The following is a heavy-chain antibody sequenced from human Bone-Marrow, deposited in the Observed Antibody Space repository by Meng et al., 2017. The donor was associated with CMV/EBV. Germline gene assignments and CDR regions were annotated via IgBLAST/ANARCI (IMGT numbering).Heavy chain of an antibody. V-gene: IGHV3-23*01. CDR3: AKKWGYYDSSGHYFDS. J-gene: IGHJ4*03. Sequence: GGSLRLSCAASGFTFIKYGMSWVRQAPGKGLEWVSGISGSGDTTYYADSVKGRFTISRDNSKNTLYLQMSGLRAEDTALYYCAKKWGYYDSSGHYFDSWGQGTTVTVSS. CDR1: GFTFIKYG. D-gene: IGHD3-22*01. CDR2: ISGSGDTT.